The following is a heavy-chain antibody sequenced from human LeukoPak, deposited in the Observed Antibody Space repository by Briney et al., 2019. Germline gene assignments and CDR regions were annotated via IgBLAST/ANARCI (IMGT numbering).Heavy chain of an antibody. Sequence: GGSLRLSCAASGFTFSNYAMYWVRQAPGKGLEWVAAISVGASDTNHADSVKGRFTISRDDSKSTLFLQMNTLRVEDTALYYCAKPHIRKYRPYHFWGQGTLVTVSS. CDR2: ISVGASDT. CDR1: GFTFSNYA. D-gene: IGHD2-2*01. V-gene: IGHV3-23*01. J-gene: IGHJ4*02. CDR3: AKPHIRKYRPYHF.